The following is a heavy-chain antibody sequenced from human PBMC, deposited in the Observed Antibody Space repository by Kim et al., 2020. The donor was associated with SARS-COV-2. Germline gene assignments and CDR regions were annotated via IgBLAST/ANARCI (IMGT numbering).Heavy chain of an antibody. V-gene: IGHV3-53*01. J-gene: IGHJ4*02. Sequence: GGSLRLSCAVSGLSVTSHHMTWIRQAPGRGLEWVSVIFRGGTTYYAPSVQGRFTVSRDYYSNTLSLQMNSLRAEDTAIYYCARDPVADGYSFFDYWGQGTLVTVSS. CDR2: IFRGGTT. CDR1: GLSVTSHH. D-gene: IGHD4-4*01. CDR3: ARDPVADGYSFFDY.